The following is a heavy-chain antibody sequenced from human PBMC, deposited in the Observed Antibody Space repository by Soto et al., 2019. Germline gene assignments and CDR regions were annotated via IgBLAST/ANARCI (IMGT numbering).Heavy chain of an antibody. V-gene: IGHV1-69*13. D-gene: IGHD2-2*03. J-gene: IGHJ6*02. CDR1: GGTFSSYA. CDR3: ARDFGYCSSTSCYVSHHYYYYYGMDV. CDR2: IIPIFGTA. Sequence: SVKVSCKASGGTFSSYAISWVRQAPGQGLEWMGGIIPIFGTANYAQKFQGRVTITADESTSTAYMELSSLRSEDTAVYYCARDFGYCSSTSCYVSHHYYYYYGMDVWGQGTTVTVSS.